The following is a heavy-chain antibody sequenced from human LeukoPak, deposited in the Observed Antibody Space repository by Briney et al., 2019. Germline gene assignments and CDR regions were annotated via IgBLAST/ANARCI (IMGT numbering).Heavy chain of an antibody. CDR3: ARDPGYSSGWYFDY. Sequence: SETLSLTCTVSGGSISSSSYYWGWIRQPPGKGLEWVGSIYYTGSTYYTPSLKSRVTISVDTSKNQFSLKLSSVTAADTAVYYCARDPGYSSGWYFDYWGQGTLVTVSS. CDR1: GGSISSSSYY. V-gene: IGHV4-39*07. J-gene: IGHJ4*02. D-gene: IGHD6-19*01. CDR2: IYYTGST.